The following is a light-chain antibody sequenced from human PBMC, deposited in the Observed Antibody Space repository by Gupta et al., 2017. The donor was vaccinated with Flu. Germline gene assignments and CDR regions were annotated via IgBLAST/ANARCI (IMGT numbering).Light chain of an antibody. CDR3: AAWDETLKGVV. CDR2: GNN. CDR1: TSNIEGHI. V-gene: IGLV1-44*01. J-gene: IGLJ3*02. Sequence: QSVLTQPPSASGTPGQRVTIPCFGSTSNIEGHIVNWYRQVPGPAPKLLLFGNNQRPSGVPDRFSGSKSGTSASLAISGLQSEDVAHYWCAAWDETLKGVVFGGGTKLTVL.